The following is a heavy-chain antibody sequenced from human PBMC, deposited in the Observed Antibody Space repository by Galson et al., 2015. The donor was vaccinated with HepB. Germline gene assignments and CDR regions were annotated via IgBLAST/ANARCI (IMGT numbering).Heavy chain of an antibody. Sequence: SLRLSCAASGFTFSTYGMHWVRQAPGKGLEWVALISYHGSNKYYADSVKGRFTISRDNPKNTLHLQMNSLRAEDTAVYYCAIGGRWQLTDPHFDYWGQGTPVTVSS. J-gene: IGHJ4*02. V-gene: IGHV3-30*03. CDR1: GFTFSTYG. D-gene: IGHD2-15*01. CDR3: AIGGRWQLTDPHFDY. CDR2: ISYHGSNK.